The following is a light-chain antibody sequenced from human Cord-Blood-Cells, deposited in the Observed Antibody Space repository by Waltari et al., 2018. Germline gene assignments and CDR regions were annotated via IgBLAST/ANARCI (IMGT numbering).Light chain of an antibody. CDR1: SSHIGAGYD. Sequence: QSVLTPPPSVSGAPGQRVTIPCTGSSSHIGAGYDVQWYQQLPGTAPKLLIYGNSNRPSGVPDRFSGSKSGTSASLAITGLQAEDEADYYCQSYDSSLSGVVFGGGTKLTVL. J-gene: IGLJ2*01. CDR3: QSYDSSLSGVV. CDR2: GNS. V-gene: IGLV1-40*01.